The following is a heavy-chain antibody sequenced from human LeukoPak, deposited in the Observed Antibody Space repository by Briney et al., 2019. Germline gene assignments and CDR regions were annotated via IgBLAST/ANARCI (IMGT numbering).Heavy chain of an antibody. D-gene: IGHD6-19*01. J-gene: IGHJ5*02. CDR3: ARDLSRTAVSNNWFDP. V-gene: IGHV3-7*01. CDR2: IKQDGSEK. CDR1: GFTFSSYW. Sequence: GGSLRLSCAASGFTFSSYWMSWVRQAPGKGLEWVANIKQDGSEKYYVDSVKGRFTISRDNAKNSLYLQMNSLRAEDTAVYYCARDLSRTAVSNNWFDPWGQGTLVTVSS.